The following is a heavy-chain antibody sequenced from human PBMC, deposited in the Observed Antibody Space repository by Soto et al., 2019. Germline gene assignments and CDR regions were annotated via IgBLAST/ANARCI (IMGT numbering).Heavy chain of an antibody. CDR1: GYTFTSYY. V-gene: IGHV1-46*01. J-gene: IGHJ6*02. D-gene: IGHD6-6*01. Sequence: ASVKVSCKASGYTFTSYYMHWVRQAPGQGLEWMGIINPSGGSTSYAQKFQGRVTMTRDASTSTVYMELSSLRSEDTAVYYCASKRIEARHGYYYYGMDVWGQGTRATASS. CDR3: ASKRIEARHGYYYYGMDV. CDR2: INPSGGST.